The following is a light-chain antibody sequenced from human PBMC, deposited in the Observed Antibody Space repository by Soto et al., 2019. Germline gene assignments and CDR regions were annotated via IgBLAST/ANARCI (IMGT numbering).Light chain of an antibody. CDR2: GAS. Sequence: EIALTQSPGTLSLSPGERATLSCRASQSVSTSYLAWYQQRPGQAPRLLIYGASSRATGIPDRFSGRESGTDFTLTISRLEPEDFAVYYCEQYGSSLWTFGQGTKVEI. J-gene: IGKJ1*01. CDR3: EQYGSSLWT. V-gene: IGKV3-20*01. CDR1: QSVSTSY.